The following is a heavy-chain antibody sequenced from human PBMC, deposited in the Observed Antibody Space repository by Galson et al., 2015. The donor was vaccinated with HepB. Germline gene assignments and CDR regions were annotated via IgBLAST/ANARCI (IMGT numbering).Heavy chain of an antibody. CDR1: GYTFTAFY. CDR3: ARGVRTEVAGDWWFYP. CDR2: INPNSGAT. D-gene: IGHD6-19*01. J-gene: IGHJ5*02. Sequence: SVKVSCKASGYTFTAFYLHWVRQAPGQGLEWIGWINPNSGATNYAQEFKGRVTMTRDKSINTAYMDLSRLTSDDTAVYYCARGVRTEVAGDWWFYPWGQGTLVTVSS. V-gene: IGHV1-2*02.